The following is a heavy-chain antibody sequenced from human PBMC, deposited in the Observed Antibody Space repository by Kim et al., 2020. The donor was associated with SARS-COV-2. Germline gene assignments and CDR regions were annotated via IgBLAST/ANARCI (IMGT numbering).Heavy chain of an antibody. J-gene: IGHJ4*02. Sequence: SETLSLTCAVYGGSFSGYYWSWIRQPPGKGLEWIGEINHSGSTNYNPSLKSRVTISVDTSKNQFSLKLSSVTAADTAVYYCARRPQQLDSGASDYWGQGTLVTVSS. D-gene: IGHD6-13*01. V-gene: IGHV4-34*01. CDR1: GGSFSGYY. CDR3: ARRPQQLDSGASDY. CDR2: INHSGST.